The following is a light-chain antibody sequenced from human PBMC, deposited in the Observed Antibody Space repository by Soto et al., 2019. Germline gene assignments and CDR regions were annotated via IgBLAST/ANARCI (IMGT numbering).Light chain of an antibody. CDR1: SSDVGGNKY. CDR2: EVS. CDR3: SSYTRSSTYV. V-gene: IGLV2-14*01. J-gene: IGLJ1*01. Sequence: QSALTQPASVSGSPGQSITISCTGTSSDVGGNKYVSWYQQHPGEAPKLMIYEVSNRPSGVSNRFSGSKSGNTASLTISGLQAEDEADYYCSSYTRSSTYVFGTGTKVTVL.